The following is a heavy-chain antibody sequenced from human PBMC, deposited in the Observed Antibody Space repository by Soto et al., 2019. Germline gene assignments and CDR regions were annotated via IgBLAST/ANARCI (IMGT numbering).Heavy chain of an antibody. D-gene: IGHD3-22*01. CDR1: GFTFSAYW. CDR2: IKPDGSEK. CDR3: VGWGDSSNF. V-gene: IGHV3-7*01. Sequence: EVPLVDSGGDLVQPGGSLRLSCAASGFTFSAYWMSWVRQAPGKGLEWVAHIKPDGSEKYYVDSVKGRFAISRDNVENSLPLQMNGLRAEDTAVYYCVGWGDSSNFWSRGTLVTVSS. J-gene: IGHJ4*02.